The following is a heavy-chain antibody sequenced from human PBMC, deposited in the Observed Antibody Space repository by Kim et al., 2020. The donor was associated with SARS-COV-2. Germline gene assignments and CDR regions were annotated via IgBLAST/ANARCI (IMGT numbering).Heavy chain of an antibody. CDR1: GFTFSSYG. J-gene: IGHJ4*02. Sequence: GGSLRLSCAASGFTFSSYGMHWVRQAPGKGLEWVAVISYDGSNKYYADSVKGRFTISRDNSKNTLYLQMNSPRAEDTALYYCAKGTDYLRFLVDYWGRGTLVTVSS. CDR2: ISYDGSNK. V-gene: IGHV3-30*18. D-gene: IGHD4-17*01. CDR3: AKGTDYLRFLVDY.